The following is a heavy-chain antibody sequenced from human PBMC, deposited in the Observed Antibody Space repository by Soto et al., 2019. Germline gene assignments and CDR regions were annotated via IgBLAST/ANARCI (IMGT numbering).Heavy chain of an antibody. V-gene: IGHV1-69*13. CDR3: ATPYYYDSSGSGRAFDI. Sequence: GASVKVSCKASGGTFGSYAISWVRQAPGQGLEWMGGIIPIFGTANYAQKFQGRVTITADESTSTAYMELSSLRSEDTAVYYCATPYYYDSSGSGRAFDIWGQGTMVTVSS. CDR1: GGTFGSYA. CDR2: IIPIFGTA. J-gene: IGHJ3*02. D-gene: IGHD3-22*01.